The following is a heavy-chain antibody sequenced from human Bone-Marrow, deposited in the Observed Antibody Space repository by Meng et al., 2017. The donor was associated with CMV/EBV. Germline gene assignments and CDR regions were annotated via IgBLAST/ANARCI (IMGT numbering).Heavy chain of an antibody. Sequence: SVKVSCKASGGTFRTYSISWVRQAPGQGLEWMGGIIPVFGTANYAQKFQGRVTITTDESPITTDESTSTAYMELSSLSSEDTAVYYCARGVCSSSSCYTEYFDYWGQGTRVTVSS. CDR3: ARGVCSSSSCYTEYFDY. V-gene: IGHV1-69*05. CDR2: IIPVFGTA. CDR1: GGTFRTYS. D-gene: IGHD2-2*02. J-gene: IGHJ4*02.